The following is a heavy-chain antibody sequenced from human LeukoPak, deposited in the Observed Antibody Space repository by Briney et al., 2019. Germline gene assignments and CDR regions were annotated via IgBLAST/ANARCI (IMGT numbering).Heavy chain of an antibody. Sequence: GGSLRLSCAASGFTFSDYTLNWVRQPPGKGLEWVSSITGDSTYIYYADSVKGRFTVSRDNAKNSLYLHISSLRAADTAVYYCARVQGSPYWGQGTLVTVSS. CDR2: ITGDSTYI. J-gene: IGHJ4*02. CDR1: GFTFSDYT. CDR3: ARVQGSPY. V-gene: IGHV3-21*01.